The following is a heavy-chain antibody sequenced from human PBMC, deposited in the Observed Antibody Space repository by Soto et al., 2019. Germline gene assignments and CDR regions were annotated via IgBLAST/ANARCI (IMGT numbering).Heavy chain of an antibody. CDR2: INQSGST. J-gene: IGHJ4*02. V-gene: IGHV4-34*01. CDR1: GGSFSDYY. D-gene: IGHD5-18*01. Sequence: SETLSLTCAVYGGSFSDYYCSWIPQPPGKGLECIGEINQSGSTNYNPSLKSRVTISVYTSKNQCSLKLNSVTAAAPAVYYCARGGYTSGYPYWGQGTLVTLSS. CDR3: ARGGYTSGYPY.